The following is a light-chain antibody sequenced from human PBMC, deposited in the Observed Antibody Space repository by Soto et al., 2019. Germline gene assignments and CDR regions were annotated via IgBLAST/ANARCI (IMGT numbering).Light chain of an antibody. J-gene: IGKJ3*01. Sequence: DIQMTQSPSSLSASVGDRVTITCRASQILSSYLNWYQQKPGKAPKLLIYAASSLQSGVPSRFSGSGSGTDFSLTISSLQPEDFATYYCQQSYSTPLTVGPGTKVDIK. CDR2: AAS. CDR3: QQSYSTPLT. CDR1: QILSSY. V-gene: IGKV1-39*01.